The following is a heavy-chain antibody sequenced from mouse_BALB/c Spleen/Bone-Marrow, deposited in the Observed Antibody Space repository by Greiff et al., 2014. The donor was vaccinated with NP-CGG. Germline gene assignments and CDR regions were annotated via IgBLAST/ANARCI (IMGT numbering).Heavy chain of an antibody. J-gene: IGHJ2*01. CDR1: GFSLTTYG. CDR2: IWSGRST. CDR3: ARNHRGYYFDY. Sequence: QVQLQQSGPGLVQPSQSLSITCTVSGFSLTTYGVHWVRQSPGKGLEWLGVIWSGRSTDYNAAFISRLSISKDNSKSQVFFKMNSLQANGTAIYYCARNHRGYYFDYWGQGTTLTVSS. D-gene: IGHD3-1*01. V-gene: IGHV2-2*02.